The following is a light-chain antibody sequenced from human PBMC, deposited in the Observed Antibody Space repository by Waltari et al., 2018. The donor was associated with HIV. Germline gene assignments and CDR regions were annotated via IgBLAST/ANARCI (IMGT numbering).Light chain of an antibody. J-gene: IGLJ1*01. Sequence: NFILTQPHSVSESPGKTVTISCTRSSGHIASRSVPCYQQRPGSSPTPVIYANNQRPSGVPDRFSGSIDSSSNSASLTISGLRTEDEADYYCQSHDNKIFYVFGGGTYVTVL. CDR1: SGHIASRS. CDR2: ANN. CDR3: QSHDNKIFYV. V-gene: IGLV6-57*01.